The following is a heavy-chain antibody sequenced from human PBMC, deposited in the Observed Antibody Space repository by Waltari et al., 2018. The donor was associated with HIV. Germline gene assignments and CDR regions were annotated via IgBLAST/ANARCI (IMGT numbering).Heavy chain of an antibody. V-gene: IGHV4-61*02. CDR3: ARNDDYGYYVGNYYAMGV. Sequence: QVQLQESGPGLVKPSQTLSLTCTVSGGSVSSGSYYWSWIRQSAGKGLEWIGRIYTSESTNYSPSLKSRVTISIDTSKNQFSRKLSSVTAADTAVYYCARNDDYGYYVGNYYAMGVWGQGTTVTVSS. CDR1: GGSVSSGSYY. D-gene: IGHD4-17*01. CDR2: IYTSEST. J-gene: IGHJ6*02.